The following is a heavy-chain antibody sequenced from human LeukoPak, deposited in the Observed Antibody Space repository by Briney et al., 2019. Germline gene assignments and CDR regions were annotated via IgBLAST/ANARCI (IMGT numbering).Heavy chain of an antibody. CDR2: IYHSGST. J-gene: IGHJ5*02. Sequence: PSETLSLTCTVSGYSISSGYYWGWIRQPPGKGLEWLGSIYHSGSTYYNPSLKSRVTISVDTSKNQFSLKLSSVTAADTAVYYCARVGEEDYYDSGGNWFDPWGQGTLVTVSS. V-gene: IGHV4-38-2*02. CDR1: GYSISSGYY. D-gene: IGHD3-10*01. CDR3: ARVGEEDYYDSGGNWFDP.